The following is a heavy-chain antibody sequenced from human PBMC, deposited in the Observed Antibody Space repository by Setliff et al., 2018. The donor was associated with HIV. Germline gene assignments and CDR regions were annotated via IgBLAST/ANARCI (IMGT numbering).Heavy chain of an antibody. D-gene: IGHD5-18*01. J-gene: IGHJ4*02. CDR3: SARYSYGPQFDY. CDR2: IRSKAYGGTT. Sequence: GGSLRLSCTASGFTFGDYAMNWVRQAPGKGMEWVGFIRSKAYGGTTEYAASVKGRFTISRDDSKSIAYLQMNSLKTEDTAMYYCSARYSYGPQFDYWGQGTLVTVSS. V-gene: IGHV3-49*04. CDR1: GFTFGDYA.